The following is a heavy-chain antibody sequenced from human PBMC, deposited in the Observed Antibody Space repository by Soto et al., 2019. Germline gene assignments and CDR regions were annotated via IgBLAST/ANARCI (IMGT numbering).Heavy chain of an antibody. V-gene: IGHV4-39*01. Sequence: SETLSLTCTVSGGSISSSSYYWGWMRQPTGKGLEWIGSNNYSGSTYYNPSLKSRVTISVDTSKNQFSLKLSSVTAADTAVYYCARGRGIAVAGDYFDYWGQGTLVTVSS. J-gene: IGHJ4*02. CDR3: ARGRGIAVAGDYFDY. D-gene: IGHD6-19*01. CDR2: NNYSGST. CDR1: GGSISSSSYY.